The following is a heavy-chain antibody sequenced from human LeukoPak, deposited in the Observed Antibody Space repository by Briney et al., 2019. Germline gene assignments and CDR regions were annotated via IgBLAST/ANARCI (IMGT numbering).Heavy chain of an antibody. CDR3: ARDYYDSSGYHSFDY. Sequence: KSGGSLRLSCAASGFTFSDYYMSWIRQAPGKGLEWVSYISSSGSTIYYADSVKGRFTISRDNAKNSLYLQMNSLRAEDTAVYYCARDYYDSSGYHSFDYWGQGTLVTVSS. CDR2: ISSSGSTI. V-gene: IGHV3-11*04. J-gene: IGHJ4*02. D-gene: IGHD3-22*01. CDR1: GFTFSDYY.